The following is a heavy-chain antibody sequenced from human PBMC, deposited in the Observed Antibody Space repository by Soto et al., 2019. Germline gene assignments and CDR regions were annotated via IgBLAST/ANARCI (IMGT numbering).Heavy chain of an antibody. Sequence: SVKVSCKASGGTFSSYAISWVRQAPGQGLEWMGGIIPIFGTANYAQKFQGRVTITADKSTSTAYMELSSLRSEDTAVYYCARDTIAAAGTRTAYYYYYYGMDVWG. CDR3: ARDTIAAAGTRTAYYYYYYGMDV. CDR2: IIPIFGTA. CDR1: GGTFSSYA. J-gene: IGHJ6*02. V-gene: IGHV1-69*06. D-gene: IGHD6-13*01.